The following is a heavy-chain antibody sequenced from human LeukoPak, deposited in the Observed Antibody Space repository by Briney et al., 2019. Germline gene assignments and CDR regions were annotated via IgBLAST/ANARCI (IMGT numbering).Heavy chain of an antibody. Sequence: AGGSLRLSCAASGFTFSSYWMSWVRQAPGKGLEWVANIKQDGSEKYYVDSVKGRFTISRDNAKNSLYLQMNSLRAEDTAVYYCASRYCSSTSCSPVIDSWGQGTLVTVSS. CDR3: ASRYCSSTSCSPVIDS. CDR2: IKQDGSEK. CDR1: GFTFSSYW. D-gene: IGHD2-2*01. V-gene: IGHV3-7*01. J-gene: IGHJ4*02.